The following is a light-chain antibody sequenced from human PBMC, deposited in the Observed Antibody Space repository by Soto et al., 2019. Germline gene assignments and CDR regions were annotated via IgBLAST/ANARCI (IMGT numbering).Light chain of an antibody. CDR2: DAY. J-gene: IGKJ2*01. Sequence: DIQMTQSPSSLSASVGDRVTITCQASQDIRNYLNWYQQKPGKAPQLLIYDAYTLEPGVPSRFSGSGSGTDFTFTISSLQPEDIATYYCQQYGDLPPYTFGQGTTLEIK. CDR1: QDIRNY. CDR3: QQYGDLPPYT. V-gene: IGKV1-33*01.